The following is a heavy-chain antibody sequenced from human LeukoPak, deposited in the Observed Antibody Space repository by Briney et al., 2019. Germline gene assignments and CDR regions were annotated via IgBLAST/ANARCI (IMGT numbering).Heavy chain of an antibody. Sequence: ASVKVSCKASGGTFSSYAISWVRQAPGQGLEWMGGIIPIFGTANYAQKFQGRVTITADESTSTAYMELSSLRSEDTAVYYCARGYCSSTSCYIPIYYYYGMDVWGQGTTVTVSS. CDR2: IIPIFGTA. CDR3: ARGYCSSTSCYIPIYYYYGMDV. CDR1: GGTFSSYA. J-gene: IGHJ6*02. V-gene: IGHV1-69*13. D-gene: IGHD2-2*02.